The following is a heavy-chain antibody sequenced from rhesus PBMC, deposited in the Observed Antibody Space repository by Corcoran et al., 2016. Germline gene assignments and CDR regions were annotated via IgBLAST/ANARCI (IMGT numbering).Heavy chain of an antibody. Sequence: QVQLQESGPGLVKPSESLSLTCAVSGGSVSSSHWWSRTRQPPGKGLEWIGYISGSSGSTCYNPSLKSRVTISRDTTRNQFSLKLSSVPDADTAVYYYARGYGLDSWGQGVVVTVSS. J-gene: IGHJ6*01. CDR2: ISGSSGST. CDR3: ARGYGLDS. CDR1: GGSVSSSHW. V-gene: IGHV4-65*01.